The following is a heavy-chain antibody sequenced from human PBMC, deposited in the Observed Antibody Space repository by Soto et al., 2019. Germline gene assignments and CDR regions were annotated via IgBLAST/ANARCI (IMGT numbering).Heavy chain of an antibody. Sequence: EVQLVESGGGLVQPGGSLRLSCGGSGFTFNNYWMNWVRQAPGKGLEWVANINQEGSDKHYADSVKGRFTISRDNAKSSLFLQMNSLRAEDTAVYYCTRMQNDGLTDYWGQGTLVTVSS. CDR2: INQEGSDK. V-gene: IGHV3-7*01. CDR3: TRMQNDGLTDY. J-gene: IGHJ4*02. D-gene: IGHD1-1*01. CDR1: GFTFNNYW.